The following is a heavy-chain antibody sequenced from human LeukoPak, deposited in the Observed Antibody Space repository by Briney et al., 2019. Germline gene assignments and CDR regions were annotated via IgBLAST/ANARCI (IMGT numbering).Heavy chain of an antibody. V-gene: IGHV1-18*01. CDR2: ISAYNGNT. Sequence: ASVKVSCKASGYTFTSYGISWVRQAPGQGLGWMGWISAYNGNTNYAQKLQGRVTMTTDTSTSTAYMELRSLRSDDTAVYYCARSYCSSTSCYISDYWGQGTLVTVSS. D-gene: IGHD2-2*02. CDR3: ARSYCSSTSCYISDY. CDR1: GYTFTSYG. J-gene: IGHJ4*02.